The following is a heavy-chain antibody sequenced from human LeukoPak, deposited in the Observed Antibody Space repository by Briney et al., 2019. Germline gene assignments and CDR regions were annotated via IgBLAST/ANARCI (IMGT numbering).Heavy chain of an antibody. CDR3: ARLDYDFWSGNHDY. CDR2: IYYSGST. D-gene: IGHD3-3*01. J-gene: IGHJ4*02. CDR1: GFTFSSYSMN. V-gene: IGHV4-39*01. Sequence: GSLRLSCAASGFTFSSYSMNWVRQAPGKGLEWIGSIYYSGSTFYNPSLQSRVTISVDTSKNQFSLRLSSVSAADTAVYYCARLDYDFWSGNHDYWGQGTLVTVSS.